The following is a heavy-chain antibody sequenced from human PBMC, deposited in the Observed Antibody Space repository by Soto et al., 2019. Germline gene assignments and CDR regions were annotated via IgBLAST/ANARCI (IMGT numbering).Heavy chain of an antibody. Sequence: SVKVSCKASGGTFSSYAISWVRQAPGQGLEWMGGIIPIFGTANYAQKFQGRVTITADESTSTAYMELRSLRSDDTAFYYCAREGVAPYYYYGMDVWGQGTPVTVSS. CDR1: GGTFSSYA. V-gene: IGHV1-69*13. CDR2: IIPIFGTA. CDR3: AREGVAPYYYYGMDV. D-gene: IGHD5-12*01. J-gene: IGHJ6*02.